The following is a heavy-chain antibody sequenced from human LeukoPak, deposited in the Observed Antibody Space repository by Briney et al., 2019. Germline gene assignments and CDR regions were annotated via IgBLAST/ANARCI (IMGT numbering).Heavy chain of an antibody. D-gene: IGHD4-23*01. CDR2: IKQDGSEK. CDR1: GFTFSSYW. Sequence: GGSLRLSCAASGFTFSSYWMSWVRQAPGKGLEWVANIKQDGSEKYYVDSVKGRFTISRDNAKSSLYLQMNSLRAEDTAVYYCASQNDYGGNCFFEYWGQGTLATVSS. V-gene: IGHV3-7*01. CDR3: ASQNDYGGNCFFEY. J-gene: IGHJ4*02.